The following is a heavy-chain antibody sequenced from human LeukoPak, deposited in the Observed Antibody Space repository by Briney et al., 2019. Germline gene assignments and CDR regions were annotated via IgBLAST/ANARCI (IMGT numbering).Heavy chain of an antibody. CDR3: ADSSSWYQHAFDI. CDR1: GYTFTGYY. J-gene: IGHJ3*02. V-gene: IGHV1-2*04. CDR2: INPSSGGT. D-gene: IGHD6-13*01. Sequence: ASVKVSCKASGYTFTGYYMHWVRQAPGQGLEWMGWINPSSGGTNYAQKFQGWVTMTRDTSISTAYMELSRLRSDDTAVYYCADSSSWYQHAFDIWGQGTMVTVSS.